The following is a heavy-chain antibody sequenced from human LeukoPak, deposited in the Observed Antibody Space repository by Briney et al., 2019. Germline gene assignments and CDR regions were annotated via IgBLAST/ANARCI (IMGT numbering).Heavy chain of an antibody. Sequence: GGSLRLSCAASGFTFDDYAMRWGRQAPGKGLEWVLGISWNSGSIGYADSVKGRFTISRDNAKSSLYLQMNSLRAEDMALYYCAKDRYSSSSGAFDIWGQGTMVTVSS. D-gene: IGHD6-6*01. CDR3: AKDRYSSSSGAFDI. V-gene: IGHV3-9*03. CDR1: GFTFDDYA. CDR2: ISWNSGSI. J-gene: IGHJ3*02.